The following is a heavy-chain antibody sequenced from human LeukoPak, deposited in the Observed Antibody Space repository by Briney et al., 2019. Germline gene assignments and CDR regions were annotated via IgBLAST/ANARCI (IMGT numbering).Heavy chain of an antibody. CDR2: IYPGDSDT. J-gene: IGHJ5*02. Sequence: GESLKISCKGSGYSFTSYWIGWVRQMPGKGLEWMGIIYPGDSDTRYSPSFQGQVTISADKSISTAYLQWSSLKASDTAMYYCARRGIYSSGRSAWFDPWGQGTLVTVSS. CDR1: GYSFTSYW. CDR3: ARRGIYSSGRSAWFDP. V-gene: IGHV5-51*01. D-gene: IGHD6-19*01.